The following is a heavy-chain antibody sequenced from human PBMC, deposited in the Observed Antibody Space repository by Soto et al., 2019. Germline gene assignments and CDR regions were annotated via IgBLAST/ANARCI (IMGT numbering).Heavy chain of an antibody. D-gene: IGHD3-10*01. Sequence: SETLSLTCTVSGGSISSYYWSWIRQSPGKGLECIAYMYSSESTIYNPSLKSRVTISVDTSKNQFSLNLRSVTAADTAMYYCARVRRFGESGYWFDPWGQGTLVTVSS. V-gene: IGHV4-59*01. J-gene: IGHJ5*02. CDR3: ARVRRFGESGYWFDP. CDR1: GGSISSYY. CDR2: MYSSEST.